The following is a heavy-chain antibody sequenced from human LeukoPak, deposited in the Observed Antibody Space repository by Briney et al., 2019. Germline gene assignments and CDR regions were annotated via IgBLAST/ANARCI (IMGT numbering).Heavy chain of an antibody. J-gene: IGHJ4*02. CDR2: ISGSGGST. CDR1: GFTFSSYG. Sequence: GGSLRLSCAASGFTFSSYGMSWVRQAPGKGLEWVSAISGSGGSTYYADSVKGRFTISRDNSKNTLYLQMNSLRAEDTAAYYCAKALRGYCSSTSCFGGFDYWGQGTLVTVSS. CDR3: AKALRGYCSSTSCFGGFDY. V-gene: IGHV3-23*01. D-gene: IGHD2-2*01.